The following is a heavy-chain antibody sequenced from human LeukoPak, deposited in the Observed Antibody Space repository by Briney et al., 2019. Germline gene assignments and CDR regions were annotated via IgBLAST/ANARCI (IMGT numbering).Heavy chain of an antibody. J-gene: IGHJ1*01. CDR2: IKKDGSDK. CDR3: AKAPRGAVAGGIYFQH. V-gene: IGHV3-7*01. Sequence: GGSLRLSCAASEFTFSNYWMSWVRQAPGKGLEWVANIKKDGSDKYYVDSVKGRFTISRDNAKKSLSLLMNSLRAEDTAVYYCAKAPRGAVAGGIYFQHWGQGTLVTVSS. CDR1: EFTFSNYW. D-gene: IGHD6-19*01.